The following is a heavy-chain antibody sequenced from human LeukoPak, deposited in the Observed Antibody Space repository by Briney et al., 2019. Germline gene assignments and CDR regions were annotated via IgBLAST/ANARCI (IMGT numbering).Heavy chain of an antibody. CDR2: IYYSGST. D-gene: IGHD3-22*01. V-gene: IGHV4-59*01. J-gene: IGHJ4*02. Sequence: PSETLSLTCTVSGGSISSYYWSWIRQPPGKGLEWIGYIYYSGSTNYNPSLKSRVTISVDTSKNQFSLKLSSVTAADTAVYYCARLDYYDSSGYYWGYFGYWGQGTLVTVSS. CDR1: GGSISSYY. CDR3: ARLDYYDSSGYYWGYFGY.